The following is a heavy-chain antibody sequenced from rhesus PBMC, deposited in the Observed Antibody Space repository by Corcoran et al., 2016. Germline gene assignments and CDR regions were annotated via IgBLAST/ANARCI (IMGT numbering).Heavy chain of an antibody. Sequence: QLQLQESGPGLVKPSETLSLTCAVSRGPIRVYWGTWIRQPPGKGVEWSGRIDGSGGTDYNPSLKSRVTISRDTSKNQFSLKLSSGTAADTAVYYCAREGRAAAGTVNYWGQGVLVTVSS. D-gene: IGHD6-31*01. CDR1: RGPIRVYW. V-gene: IGHV4-160*01. J-gene: IGHJ4*01. CDR2: IDGSGGT. CDR3: AREGRAAAGTVNY.